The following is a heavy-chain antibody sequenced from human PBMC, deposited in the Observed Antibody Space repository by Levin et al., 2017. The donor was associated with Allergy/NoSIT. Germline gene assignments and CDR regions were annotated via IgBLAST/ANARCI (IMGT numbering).Heavy chain of an antibody. J-gene: IGHJ4*02. CDR1: GFTFSNYW. Sequence: GGSLRLSCAASGFTFSNYWMHWVRQAPGKGLVWVSHINSDGSYTNYADSVKGRFTISRDNAKNTLYLQMNSLRDEDTAVYYCARGGCSSTSCLDNWGQGTLVTVS. D-gene: IGHD2-2*01. CDR3: ARGGCSSTSCLDN. CDR2: INSDGSYT. V-gene: IGHV3-74*01.